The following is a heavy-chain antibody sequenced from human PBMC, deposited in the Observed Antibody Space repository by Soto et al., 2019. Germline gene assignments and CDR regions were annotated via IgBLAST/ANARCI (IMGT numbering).Heavy chain of an antibody. J-gene: IGHJ4*02. CDR2: IHPSDSGV. CDR1: GYDFSNFW. Sequence: GESLKISCKDYGYDFSNFWIGWVRQVSGKGLEWMGIIHPSDSGVQYSPSFQGQVTISVDKSVTTAYLQWSNLQASDSAMYYCVRRHYSRPGPNASWGQGTLVTVSS. CDR3: VRRHYSRPGPNAS. V-gene: IGHV5-51*01. D-gene: IGHD3-10*01.